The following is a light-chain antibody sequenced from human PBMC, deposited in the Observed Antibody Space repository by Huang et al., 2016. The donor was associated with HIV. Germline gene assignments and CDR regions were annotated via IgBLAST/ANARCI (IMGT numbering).Light chain of an antibody. J-gene: IGKJ2*01. CDR1: QDIRNY. Sequence: IQMTQSPASLSASVGDRVTISCQASQDIRNYLNWYQLQPGKAPTLLIYGASKLETGVPSRCSGNGSGEDFSLTISSLQSEDIATYYCQRYDNLYTFGQGTKLEIK. CDR3: QRYDNLYT. V-gene: IGKV1-33*01. CDR2: GAS.